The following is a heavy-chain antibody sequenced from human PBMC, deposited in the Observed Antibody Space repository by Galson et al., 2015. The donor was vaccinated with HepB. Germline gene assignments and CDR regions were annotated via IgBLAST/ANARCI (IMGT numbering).Heavy chain of an antibody. Sequence: SVKVSCKASGYTFTNFYIHWVRQVPGQGPECMGWVNPNSGATTYTPKFQARLTMTRDTSLRKVYMELNRPTSDDTAIYYCARYLYGILTGSRLRGYDHFGMDVWGQGTAVTVYS. D-gene: IGHD3-9*01. CDR3: ARYLYGILTGSRLRGYDHFGMDV. V-gene: IGHV1-2*02. CDR2: VNPNSGAT. J-gene: IGHJ6*01. CDR1: GYTFTNFY.